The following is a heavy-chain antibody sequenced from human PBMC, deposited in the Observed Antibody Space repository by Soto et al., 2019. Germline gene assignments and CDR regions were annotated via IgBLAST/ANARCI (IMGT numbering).Heavy chain of an antibody. V-gene: IGHV4-34*01. D-gene: IGHD3-3*01. J-gene: IGHJ4*02. Sequence: QVQLQQWGAGLLKPSETLSLTCAVYSGSFSGYYYSWIRQPPGKGLEWIGEITHGGSTTYSPSLKSRVTMSLDTSKNQFSLKMTSVTAADTAVYYCAGGRLFLTPSGLAITYFDYWGQGSLVSVSS. CDR3: AGGRLFLTPSGLAITYFDY. CDR2: ITHGGST. CDR1: SGSFSGYY.